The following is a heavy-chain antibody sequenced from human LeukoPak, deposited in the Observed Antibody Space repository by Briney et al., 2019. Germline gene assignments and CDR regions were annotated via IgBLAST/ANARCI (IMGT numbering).Heavy chain of an antibody. J-gene: IGHJ4*02. Sequence: GGSLRLSRAASGFTFSSYAMSWVRQAPGKGLEWVSAISGSGGSTFYADSVKGRFTISRDNSKNTLYLQMNSLRAEDTAVYYCAVGGGSGWFPFDYWGREPWSPSPQ. V-gene: IGHV3-23*01. CDR3: AVGGGSGWFPFDY. CDR2: ISGSGGST. D-gene: IGHD6-19*01. CDR1: GFTFSSYA.